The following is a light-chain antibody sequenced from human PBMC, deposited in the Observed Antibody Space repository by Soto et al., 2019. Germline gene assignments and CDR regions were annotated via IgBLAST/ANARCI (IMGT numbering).Light chain of an antibody. CDR3: GSYTRSNSVI. CDR2: DVN. CDR1: SSDIGAYAY. J-gene: IGLJ2*01. Sequence: QSVLTQPASVSGSPGQSIAISCTGTSSDIGAYAYVSWYQQHPGKIPKLIVFDVNYRPSGVSSRFSGSKSGNTASLTISGFQAEDEADYYCGSYTRSNSVIFGGGTQLTVL. V-gene: IGLV2-14*03.